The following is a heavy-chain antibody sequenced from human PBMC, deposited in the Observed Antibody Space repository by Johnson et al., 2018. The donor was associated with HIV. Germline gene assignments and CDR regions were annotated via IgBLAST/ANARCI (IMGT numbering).Heavy chain of an antibody. J-gene: IGHJ3*02. CDR2: ISYDGRDK. CDR3: VRDPSRSLGAFVI. CDR1: ALRFRDYA. V-gene: IGHV3-30*04. D-gene: IGHD7-27*01. Sequence: HVQLVESGGGVVQPGRSLRLPCTSALRFRDYALHWVRQAPGKGLEWVAFISYDGRDKYYDDSVKGRLTISRESSRNTLYLEMTCLRADGTSVYYCVRDPSRSLGAFVIWGQGNMFTFSS.